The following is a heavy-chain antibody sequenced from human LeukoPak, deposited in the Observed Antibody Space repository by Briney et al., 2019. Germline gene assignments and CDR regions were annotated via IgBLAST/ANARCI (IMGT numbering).Heavy chain of an antibody. CDR1: GFTFSSYA. Sequence: GGSLRLSCAASGFTFSSYAMHWVRQAPGKGLEWVAVISYDGSNKYYADSVKGRFTISRDNSKNTLYLQMNSLRTEDTAVYFCTCHSKEWLFGYWGQGTLVTVSS. V-gene: IGHV3-30-3*01. J-gene: IGHJ4*02. D-gene: IGHD3-3*01. CDR2: ISYDGSNK. CDR3: TCHSKEWLFGY.